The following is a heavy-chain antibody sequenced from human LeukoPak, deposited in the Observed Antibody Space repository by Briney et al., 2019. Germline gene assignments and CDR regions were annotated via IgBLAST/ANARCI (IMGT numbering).Heavy chain of an antibody. CDR3: ASHQYSYGYFDY. D-gene: IGHD5-18*01. V-gene: IGHV4-39*01. CDR2: IYYSGST. J-gene: IGHJ4*02. CDR1: GGSISSSSYY. Sequence: SETLSLTCTVSGGSISSSSYYWGWIRQPPGKGLEWIGSIYYSGSTYYNPSLKSRVTISVDTSKNQFSLKLSSVTAADTAVYYCASHQYSYGYFDYWGQGTLVTVSS.